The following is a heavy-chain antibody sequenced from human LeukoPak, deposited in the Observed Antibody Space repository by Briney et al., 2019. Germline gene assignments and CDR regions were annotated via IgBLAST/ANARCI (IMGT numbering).Heavy chain of an antibody. D-gene: IGHD3-3*02. Sequence: SETLSLTCAVSGYSISSGYYWGWIRQPPGKGLEWIGSIYHSGSTYYNPSLKSRVTISVDTSKNQFSLKLSSVTAADTAVYYCARDLLFVAFRVYNWFDPWGQGTLVTVSS. CDR3: ARDLLFVAFRVYNWFDP. J-gene: IGHJ5*02. CDR1: GYSISSGYY. V-gene: IGHV4-38-2*02. CDR2: IYHSGST.